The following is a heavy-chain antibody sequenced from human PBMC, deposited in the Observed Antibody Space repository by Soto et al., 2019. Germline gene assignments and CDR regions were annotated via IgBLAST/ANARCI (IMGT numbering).Heavy chain of an antibody. CDR3: ARDFPTRFGVVRDDAFDI. CDR1: GGTFSSYT. D-gene: IGHD3-3*01. CDR2: IIPILGIA. Sequence: SVKVSCKASGGTFSSYTISWVRQAPGQGLEWMGRIIPILGIANYAQKFQGRVTITADKSTSTAYMELSSLRSEDTAVYYCARDFPTRFGVVRDDAFDIWGQGTMVTVSS. J-gene: IGHJ3*02. V-gene: IGHV1-69*04.